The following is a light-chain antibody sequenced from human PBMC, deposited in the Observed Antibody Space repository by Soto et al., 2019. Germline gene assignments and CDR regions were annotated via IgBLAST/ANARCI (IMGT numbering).Light chain of an antibody. Sequence: DIQMTQSPSTLSASVGDRVTITCRASQRISSWLAWYQQKPGKAPKLLIYKASSLESGVPSRFSGSGSGTDLPLPISSLQPDDFATYYCQQYNSLWTFGQGTKVEI. CDR2: KAS. CDR1: QRISSW. V-gene: IGKV1-5*03. J-gene: IGKJ1*01. CDR3: QQYNSLWT.